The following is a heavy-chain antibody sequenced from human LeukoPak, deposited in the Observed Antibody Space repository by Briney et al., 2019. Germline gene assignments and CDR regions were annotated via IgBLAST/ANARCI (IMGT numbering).Heavy chain of an antibody. V-gene: IGHV4-34*01. CDR1: GGSFSGYY. CDR2: INHSGST. Sequence: SETLSLTCAVYGGSFSGYYWSWIRQPPGKGLEWIGEINHSGSTNYNPSLKSRVTISVDTSKNQFSLKLSSVTAADTAVYYCARRRLTGGRSMGTFDPWDQGTLVTVSS. CDR3: ARRRLTGGRSMGTFDP. J-gene: IGHJ5*02. D-gene: IGHD5-18*01.